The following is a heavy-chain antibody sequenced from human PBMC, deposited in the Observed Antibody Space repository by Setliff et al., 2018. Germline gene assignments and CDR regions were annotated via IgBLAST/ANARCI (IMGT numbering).Heavy chain of an antibody. CDR2: ISGGGSRT. CDR3: AKDSSGRDAFDI. V-gene: IGHV3-23*01. CDR1: GFTFDDYG. D-gene: IGHD3-10*01. J-gene: IGHJ3*02. Sequence: PGGSLRLSCLASGFTFDDYGMSWVRQAPGKGLEWVSLISGGGSRTYYADSVKGRFTISRDNSKHTLYLQMNSLSAEDTAVYYCAKDSSGRDAFDIWGQGTMVTVSS.